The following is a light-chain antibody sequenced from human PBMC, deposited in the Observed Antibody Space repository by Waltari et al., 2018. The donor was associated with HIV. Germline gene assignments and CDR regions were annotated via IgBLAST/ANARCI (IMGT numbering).Light chain of an antibody. CDR2: GNK. V-gene: IGLV1-40*01. CDR3: QSYDISLSASVV. Sequence: QSMLTQPPSVSGAPGQRVTISCTGSSSTIGAGSDVHWYQQIPGTAPKPLISGNKNRPSGVPDRFSASKSGTSASLTISGLQAEDEADYFCQSYDISLSASVVFGGGTRLTVL. J-gene: IGLJ2*01. CDR1: SSTIGAGSD.